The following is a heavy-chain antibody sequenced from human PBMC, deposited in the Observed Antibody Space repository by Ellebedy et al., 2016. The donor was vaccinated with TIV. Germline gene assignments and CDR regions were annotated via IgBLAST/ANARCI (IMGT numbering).Heavy chain of an antibody. CDR1: GFTFSSYG. CDR2: ISGSGGST. D-gene: IGHD2-21*02. Sequence: GESLKISCAASGFTFSSYGMHWVRQAPGKGLEWVSAISGSGGSTYYADSVKGRFTVSGDNAKKSLHLQMNSLRAEDTAVYYCARERHIMVVTALHYYFDYWGQGTLVTVSS. V-gene: IGHV3-21*01. CDR3: ARERHIMVVTALHYYFDY. J-gene: IGHJ4*02.